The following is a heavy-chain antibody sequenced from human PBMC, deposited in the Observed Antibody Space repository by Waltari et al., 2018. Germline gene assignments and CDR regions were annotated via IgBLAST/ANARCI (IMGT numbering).Heavy chain of an antibody. V-gene: IGHV3-7*01. Sequence: EGQLVESGGGLVQPGGSLRLSCAASGLMPSNYWMTWVRQSPGKGLEWVANINQDESERYYVDSVKGRFTVSRDHAKNSLFLQMSSLRVEDSAVYYCVRDRRDSIDLWGQGTTVIVSS. J-gene: IGHJ6*02. CDR2: INQDESER. D-gene: IGHD2-21*02. CDR3: VRDRRDSIDL. CDR1: GLMPSNYW.